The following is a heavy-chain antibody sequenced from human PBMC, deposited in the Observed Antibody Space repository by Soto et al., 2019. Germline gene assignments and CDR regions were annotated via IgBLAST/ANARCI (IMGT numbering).Heavy chain of an antibody. CDR3: VQSRCGGDCLQSYSSRTYYGLDV. CDR2: LYWDDDK. V-gene: IGHV2-5*02. CDR1: GFSLSTTGVG. D-gene: IGHD2-21*01. J-gene: IGHJ6*02. Sequence: QITLKESGPTLVQPTQTLTLTCTFSGFSLSTTGVGVGWIRQPPGKALEWLALLYWDDDKRYNPSLKSRLTITKDTSKNQVVLTMTNMDPVDTATYYCVQSRCGGDCLQSYSSRTYYGLDVWGQGTTVTVSS.